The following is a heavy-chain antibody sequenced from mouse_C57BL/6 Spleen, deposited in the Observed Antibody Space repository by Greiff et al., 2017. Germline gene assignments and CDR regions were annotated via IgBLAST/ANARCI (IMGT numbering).Heavy chain of an antibody. V-gene: IGHV1-52*01. J-gene: IGHJ4*01. Sequence: VQLQQPGAELVRPGSSVKLSCKASGYTFTSYWMHWVKQRPIQGLEWIGNIDPSDSETHYNQKFKDKATLTVDKSSSTAYMQLSSLTSEDSAVYYCARSPITTVVAPYAMDYWGQGTSVTVSS. CDR3: ARSPITTVVAPYAMDY. D-gene: IGHD1-1*01. CDR1: GYTFTSYW. CDR2: IDPSDSET.